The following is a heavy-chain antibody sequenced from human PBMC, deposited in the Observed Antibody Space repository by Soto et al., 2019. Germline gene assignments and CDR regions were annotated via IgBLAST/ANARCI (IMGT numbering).Heavy chain of an antibody. J-gene: IGHJ4*02. CDR2: IYDSGSS. D-gene: IGHD5-12*01. V-gene: IGHV4-30-4*01. CDR3: AREKGYISGPKNFDY. CDR1: GASISSGDYF. Sequence: LSLTCTVSGASISSGDYFWSWIRQSPGEGLEWIGYIYDSGSSYYNPSLKSRVTMSVDTSKNQFSLKLRSVTAADTAVYYCAREKGYISGPKNFDYWGQGTLVTVSS.